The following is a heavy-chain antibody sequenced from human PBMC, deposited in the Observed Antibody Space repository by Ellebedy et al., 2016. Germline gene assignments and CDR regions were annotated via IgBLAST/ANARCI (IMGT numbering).Heavy chain of an antibody. CDR2: VNTFSGNT. V-gene: IGHV1-18*04. CDR3: AKTSGWGYGEN. CDR1: GYTFTTFS. D-gene: IGHD3-10*01. Sequence: SVKVSCXASGYTFTTFSITWVRQVPGQGLEGMGFVNTFSGNTKFAQKFQGRVSMTTDSSTHTAYMDLRSLRSDDTAMYYCAKTSGWGYGENWGQGTLVTVSS. J-gene: IGHJ4*02.